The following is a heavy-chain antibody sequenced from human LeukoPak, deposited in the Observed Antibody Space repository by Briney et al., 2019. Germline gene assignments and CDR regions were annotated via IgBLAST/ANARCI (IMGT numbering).Heavy chain of an antibody. CDR3: ETGYSSGYDAFDI. D-gene: IGHD6-19*01. CDR1: GYTLTELS. V-gene: IGHV1-24*01. CDR2: FDPEDGET. Sequence: ASVKVSCKVSGYTLTELSMHWVRQAPGKGLEWMGGFDPEDGETIYAQKFQDRVTMTESTATDTVYMALSSLRSEDTAVYYCETGYSSGYDAFDIWGQGKMVTVSS. J-gene: IGHJ3*02.